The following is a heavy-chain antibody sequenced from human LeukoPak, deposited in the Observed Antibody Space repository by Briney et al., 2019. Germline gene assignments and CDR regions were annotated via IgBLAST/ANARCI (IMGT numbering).Heavy chain of an antibody. CDR3: ANGGGARYCSSTSCYTEGDY. Sequence: GGSLRLSCAASAFTFSDHYMDWVRQAPGKGLEWVAFIRYDGSNKYYADSVKGRFTISRDNSKNTLYLQMNSLRAEDTAVYYCANGGGARYCSSTSCYTEGDYWGQGTLVTVSS. CDR2: IRYDGSNK. CDR1: AFTFSDHY. D-gene: IGHD2-2*02. J-gene: IGHJ4*02. V-gene: IGHV3-30*02.